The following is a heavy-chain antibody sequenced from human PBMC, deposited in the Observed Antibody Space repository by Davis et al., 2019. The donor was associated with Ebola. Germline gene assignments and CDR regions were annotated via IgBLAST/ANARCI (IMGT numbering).Heavy chain of an antibody. V-gene: IGHV3-30-3*01. CDR3: AREFADTPMDYYYYMDV. CDR1: GFTFSSYA. D-gene: IGHD5-18*01. CDR2: ISYDGSNK. J-gene: IGHJ6*03. Sequence: LSLTCAASGFTFSSYAMHWVRQAPGKGLEWVAVISYDGSNKYYADSVKGRFTISRDNSKNTLYLQMNSLRAEDTAVYYCAREFADTPMDYYYYMDVWGKGTTVTVSS.